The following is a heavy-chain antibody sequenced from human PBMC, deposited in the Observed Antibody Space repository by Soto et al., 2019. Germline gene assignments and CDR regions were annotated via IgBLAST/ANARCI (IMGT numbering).Heavy chain of an antibody. J-gene: IGHJ6*02. CDR2: FYYSGST. Sequence: QLQLQESGPGLVKPSETLSLTCTVSGASFSSSSYYWGWIRQPPGKGLEWIGSFYYSGSTYYNPTLKSRVTIAGDTPKNRGALRLSAVTAADTAVYYCARHRVPPTGGYGMDVWGQGTTVTVSS. CDR1: GASFSSSSYY. CDR3: ARHRVPPTGGYGMDV. D-gene: IGHD2-8*02. V-gene: IGHV4-39*01.